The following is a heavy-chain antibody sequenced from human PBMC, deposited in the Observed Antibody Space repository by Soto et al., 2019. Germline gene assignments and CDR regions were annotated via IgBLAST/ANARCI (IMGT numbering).Heavy chain of an antibody. CDR3: TTGGGTISSVEDA. CDR2: IKSKTNGGAA. CDR1: GLTFSNVW. J-gene: IGHJ5*02. V-gene: IGHV3-15*01. D-gene: IGHD3-16*01. Sequence: LRLYCVASGLTFSNVWMTWVRQAPGKGLEWVGRIKSKTNGGAAEYATPVKGRFIISRDDSRNTMYLQMDSLKVEDTAMYFCTTGGGTISSVEDAWGQGTTVTVSS.